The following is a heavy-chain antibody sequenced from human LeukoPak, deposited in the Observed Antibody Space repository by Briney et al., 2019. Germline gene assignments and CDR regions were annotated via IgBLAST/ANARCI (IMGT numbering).Heavy chain of an antibody. Sequence: PGGSLRLSCAASGFRFSDYYMSWIRQAPGKGLEWVSAISGSGGSTYYADSVKGRFTISRDNSKNTLDLQMNSLRAEDTAVYYCAKSGGYYLDSSGYYRYLDNWGQGTLVTVSS. D-gene: IGHD3-22*01. V-gene: IGHV3-23*01. CDR2: ISGSGGST. CDR1: GFRFSDYY. J-gene: IGHJ4*02. CDR3: AKSGGYYLDSSGYYRYLDN.